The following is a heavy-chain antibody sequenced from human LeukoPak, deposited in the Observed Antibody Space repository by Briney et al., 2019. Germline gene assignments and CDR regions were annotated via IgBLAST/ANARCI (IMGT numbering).Heavy chain of an antibody. CDR3: ARGPRGFDP. Sequence: PGGSLRLSCAASGFTVSSNDMSWVRQAPGKGLEWVSVVYSGGGTDYADSVKGRFTISRDNSKNTLYLQMNSLRAEDTAVYYCARGPRGFDPWGQGTLVTVSS. CDR2: VYSGGGT. V-gene: IGHV3-53*01. CDR1: GFTVSSND. J-gene: IGHJ5*02.